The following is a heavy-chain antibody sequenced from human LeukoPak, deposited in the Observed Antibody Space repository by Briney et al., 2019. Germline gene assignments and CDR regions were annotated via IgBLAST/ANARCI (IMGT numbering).Heavy chain of an antibody. D-gene: IGHD2-2*01. Sequence: GEALKISCKGSGYSFINYWIGWVRQMPGKGLEWMGIIYPGDSDTRYSPSFQGQVTISADKSISTAYLQWSSLKASDTAMYYCARVATSCCDAFDIWGQGTMVTVSS. CDR1: GYSFINYW. J-gene: IGHJ3*02. V-gene: IGHV5-51*01. CDR3: ARVATSCCDAFDI. CDR2: IYPGDSDT.